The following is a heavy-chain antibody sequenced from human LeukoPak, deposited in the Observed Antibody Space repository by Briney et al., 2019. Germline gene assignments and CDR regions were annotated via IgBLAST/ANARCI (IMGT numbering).Heavy chain of an antibody. J-gene: IGHJ4*02. V-gene: IGHV4-38-2*02. CDR2: IYHSGSA. CDR1: GYSITSGYN. CDR3: VRYCSSTTCYTRAVDY. Sequence: SETLSLTCTVSGYSITSGYNWAWIRQPPGKVLEWIGSIYHSGSAYYNPSLKSRVTISVDTSKNQFSLKLSSVTAADTAVYYCVRYCSSTTCYTRAVDYWGQGTLVTVSS. D-gene: IGHD2-2*02.